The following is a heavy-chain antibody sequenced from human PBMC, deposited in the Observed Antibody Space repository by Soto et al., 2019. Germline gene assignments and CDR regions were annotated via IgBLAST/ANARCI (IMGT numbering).Heavy chain of an antibody. CDR1: GFTFSRHA. D-gene: IGHD6-19*01. CDR2: LSDSGGSI. J-gene: IGHJ4*02. V-gene: IGHV3-23*01. Sequence: EVQLLESGGGLVQPGGSLRLSCTASGFTFSRHAMTWVRQAPGKGLEWVSGLSDSGGSIYYADSVKGRFTISRDNSMKTLYLHMNTLRADDTAIYYCANVFSGWYAVSFDLWGQGTLVTVSS. CDR3: ANVFSGWYAVSFDL.